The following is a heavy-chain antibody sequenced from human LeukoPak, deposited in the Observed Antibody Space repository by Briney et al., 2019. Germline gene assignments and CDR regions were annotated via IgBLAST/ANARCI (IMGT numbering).Heavy chain of an antibody. CDR1: GGSISSSSYY. V-gene: IGHV4-39*07. Sequence: SETLSHTCTVSGGSISSSSYYWGWIRQPPGKGLEWMGSIYYSGSTYYNPSLKSRVTISVDTSKNQFSLKLSSVTAADTAVYYCARGRGGMVKMGLDYWGQGTLVTVSS. J-gene: IGHJ4*02. D-gene: IGHD1-26*01. CDR2: IYYSGST. CDR3: ARGRGGMVKMGLDY.